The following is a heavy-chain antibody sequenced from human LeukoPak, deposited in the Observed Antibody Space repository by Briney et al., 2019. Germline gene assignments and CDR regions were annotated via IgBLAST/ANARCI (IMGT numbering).Heavy chain of an antibody. J-gene: IGHJ4*02. D-gene: IGHD1-26*01. V-gene: IGHV4-30-2*01. CDR3: ARGAPQYSGSYHIDY. CDR2: IYDRGPA. CDR1: GYAITSGGFS. Sequence: TSETLSLTCTVSGYAITSGGFSWNWIRQPPGKGLEWIGCIYDRGPAYYNPSLKSRFTISVDRPKNQFFLNVTSLTAADTAVYYCARGAPQYSGSYHIDYWGQGTLVTVSS.